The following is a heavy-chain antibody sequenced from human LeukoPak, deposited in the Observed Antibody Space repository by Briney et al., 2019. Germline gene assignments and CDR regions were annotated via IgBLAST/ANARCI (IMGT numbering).Heavy chain of an antibody. D-gene: IGHD4-23*01. CDR3: ANIFGGNSHRSDY. CDR2: IKTKTDGGTT. CDR1: GFTFSSAW. Sequence: GGSLRLSCAASGFTFSSAWMSWVREAPGQGLEWLGRIKTKTDGGTTDYAAPVKGRFTISRDDSKDTLYLQMNSLKSDDTAVYYCANIFGGNSHRSDYWGQGTLVTVSS. V-gene: IGHV3-15*01. J-gene: IGHJ4*02.